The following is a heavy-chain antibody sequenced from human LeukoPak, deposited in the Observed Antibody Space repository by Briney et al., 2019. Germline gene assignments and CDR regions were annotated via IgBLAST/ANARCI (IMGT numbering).Heavy chain of an antibody. Sequence: SETLSLTCTVSGGSISSYYWSWIRQPAGKGLEWIGRIYTSGSTNYNPSLKSRVTMSVDTSKNQFSLKLSSVTAADAAVYYCARAFRDPLSGSYYFDYWGQGTLVTVSS. CDR2: IYTSGST. V-gene: IGHV4-4*07. D-gene: IGHD1-26*01. CDR1: GGSISSYY. CDR3: ARAFRDPLSGSYYFDY. J-gene: IGHJ4*02.